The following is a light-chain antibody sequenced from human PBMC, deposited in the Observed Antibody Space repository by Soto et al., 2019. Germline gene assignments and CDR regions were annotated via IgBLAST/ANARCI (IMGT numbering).Light chain of an antibody. Sequence: VLTQSPVTLSLSPGERVTLSCGATQSGPTTSIVWYQHRPGLAPRLLVDGASRRATGIPDRFSGGGSHLIISRLEPEDFAVYYCQQYGSSPTFGGGTKVEIK. CDR2: GAS. J-gene: IGKJ4*01. CDR3: QQYGSSPT. CDR1: QSGPTTS. V-gene: IGKV3D-20*01.